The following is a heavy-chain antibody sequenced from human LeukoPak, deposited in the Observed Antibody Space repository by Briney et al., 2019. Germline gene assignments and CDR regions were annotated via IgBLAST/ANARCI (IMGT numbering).Heavy chain of an antibody. V-gene: IGHV3-23*01. Sequence: GGSLRLSCAASGFTFSSYGMSWVRQAPGKGLEWVSAISGSGGSTYYADSVKGRFTISRDNSKNTLYLQMNSLRVEDTGVYYCASWGEGALGNWGQGTLVTVSS. D-gene: IGHD1-26*01. CDR2: ISGSGGST. J-gene: IGHJ4*02. CDR3: ASWGEGALGN. CDR1: GFTFSSYG.